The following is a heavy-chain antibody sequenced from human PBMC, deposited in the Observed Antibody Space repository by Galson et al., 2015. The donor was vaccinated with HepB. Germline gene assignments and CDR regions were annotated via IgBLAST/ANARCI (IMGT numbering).Heavy chain of an antibody. CDR3: AREERRGTVTRTLTLDA. Sequence: TLSLTCTVSGGSVSSGSYYWSWIRQPPGKGLEWIGYIYYSGSTQYNPSLKSRVSISVDTSKNQFSLKLSSVTAADTAVYYCAREERRGTVTRTLTLDAWGQGTTVTVSS. J-gene: IGHJ6*02. CDR1: GGSVSSGSYY. V-gene: IGHV4-31*03. CDR2: IYYSGST. D-gene: IGHD4-17*01.